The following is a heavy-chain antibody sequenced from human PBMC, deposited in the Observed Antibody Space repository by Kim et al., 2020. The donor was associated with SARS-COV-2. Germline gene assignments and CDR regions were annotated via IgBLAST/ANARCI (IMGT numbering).Heavy chain of an antibody. J-gene: IGHJ4*02. CDR2: ISGSGGST. D-gene: IGHD6-13*01. Sequence: GGSLRLSCAASGFTFSSYAMSWVRQAPGKGLEWVSAISGSGGSTYYADSVKGRFTISRDNSKNTLYLQMNSLRAEDTAVYYCAKVFKAAGGIPEALFDYWGQGTLVTVAS. CDR1: GFTFSSYA. V-gene: IGHV3-23*01. CDR3: AKVFKAAGGIPEALFDY.